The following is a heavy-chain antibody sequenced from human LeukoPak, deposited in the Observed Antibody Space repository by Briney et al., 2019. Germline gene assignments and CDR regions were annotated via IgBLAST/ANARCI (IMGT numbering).Heavy chain of an antibody. Sequence: GGPLTLPCAASGFTFSTYWVQCPPDVPEKALVWGSRITTDETNTDYTDSVTRRYTISRDNAKRTLYLQMNRLRAEDTAVYYCVRANDNEGSSGYSHDYWGQGCLVT. CDR3: VRANDNEGSSGYSHDY. V-gene: IGHV3-74*01. CDR2: ITTDETNT. CDR1: GFTFSTYW. J-gene: IGHJ4*02. D-gene: IGHD3-22*01.